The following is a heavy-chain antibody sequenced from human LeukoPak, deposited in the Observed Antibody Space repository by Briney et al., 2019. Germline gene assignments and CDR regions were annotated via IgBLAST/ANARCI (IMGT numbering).Heavy chain of an antibody. D-gene: IGHD6-13*01. V-gene: IGHV1-2*02. CDR3: ARADRYSSSWYFY. J-gene: IGHJ4*02. CDR2: INPNSGGT. Sequence: ASVKASCKASGYTFTGYYMHWVRQAPGQGLEWMGWINPNSGGTNYAQKFQGRVTMTRDTSISTAYMELSRLRSDDTAVYYCARADRYSSSWYFYWGQGTLVTVSS. CDR1: GYTFTGYY.